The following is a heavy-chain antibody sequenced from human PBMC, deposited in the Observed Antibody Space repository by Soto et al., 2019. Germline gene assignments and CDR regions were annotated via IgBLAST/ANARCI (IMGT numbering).Heavy chain of an antibody. J-gene: IGHJ4*02. CDR3: ARVADCSGGRCYFSVDY. V-gene: IGHV4-30-2*01. CDR1: GGSIISGDYS. D-gene: IGHD2-15*01. CDR2: IYHSGST. Sequence: SETLSLTCAVSGGSIISGDYSWSWIRQPPGKGLEYIGYIYHSGSTYYNPSLKSRVTISVDTSKNQFSLKLSSVTAADTAVYHCARVADCSGGRCYFSVDYWGQGTLVTVSS.